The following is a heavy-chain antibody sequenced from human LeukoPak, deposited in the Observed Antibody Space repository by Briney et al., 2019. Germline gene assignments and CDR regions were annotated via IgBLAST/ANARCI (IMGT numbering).Heavy chain of an antibody. CDR3: ARDHSFFSGLDY. V-gene: IGHV4-39*02. CDR1: GGFISSTSYY. CDR2: IYYSGTT. Sequence: SETLSLTCTVSGGFISSTSYYWGWIRQPPGKGLEWIGSIYYSGTTYINPSLKSRVTMSLDTSNNHFSLKLSSVTAADTAVYYCARDHSFFSGLDYWGQGTLVTVSS. D-gene: IGHD3-3*01. J-gene: IGHJ4*02.